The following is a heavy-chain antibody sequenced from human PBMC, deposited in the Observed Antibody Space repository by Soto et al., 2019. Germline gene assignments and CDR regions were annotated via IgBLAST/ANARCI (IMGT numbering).Heavy chain of an antibody. CDR1: GFTFSSYS. J-gene: IGHJ4*02. CDR3: ARDLSHKCSSTSCSQYYFDY. D-gene: IGHD2-2*01. CDR2: ISSSSSYI. V-gene: IGHV3-21*01. Sequence: EVQLVESGGGLVKPGGSLRLSCAASGFTFSSYSMNWVRQAPGKGLEWVSSISSSSSYIYYADSVKGRFTISRDNAKNSLYLQMNSLRAEDTAVYYCARDLSHKCSSTSCSQYYFDYWGQGTLVTVSS.